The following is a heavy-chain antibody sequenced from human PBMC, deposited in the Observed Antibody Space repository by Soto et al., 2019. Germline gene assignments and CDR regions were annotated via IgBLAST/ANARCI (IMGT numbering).Heavy chain of an antibody. Sequence: QVQLQESGPGLVKPSGTLSLTCAVSGGSISSSNWWSWVRQPPGKGLEWIGEIYHSGSTNYNPSLKSRVTISVDKSKNQFSLKLSSVTAADTAVYYCARDSGLAGYGSKRVGWFDPWGQGTLVTVSS. J-gene: IGHJ5*02. CDR2: IYHSGST. CDR3: ARDSGLAGYGSKRVGWFDP. D-gene: IGHD3-10*01. V-gene: IGHV4-4*02. CDR1: GGSISSSNW.